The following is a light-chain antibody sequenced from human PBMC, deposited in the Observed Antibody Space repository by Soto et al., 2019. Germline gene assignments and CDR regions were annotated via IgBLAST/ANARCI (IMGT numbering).Light chain of an antibody. V-gene: IGKV3-20*01. CDR1: QRVTNSY. J-gene: IGKJ2*01. CDR2: YAS. Sequence: EIVLTQSPDTLSLSPGERATLSCRASQRVTNSYSAWYQQKPGQAPRLLIYYASSRATGIPDRFSGSGSGIDFTLTISRLEPEDFAVYYCQQYGSSYTFGQGTKLEIK. CDR3: QQYGSSYT.